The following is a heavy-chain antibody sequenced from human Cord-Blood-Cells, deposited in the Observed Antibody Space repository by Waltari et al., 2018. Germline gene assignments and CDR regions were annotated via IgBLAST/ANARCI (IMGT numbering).Heavy chain of an antibody. CDR2: IKHSGGS. Sequence: QVQLQQWGAGLLKPSETLSLTCAVYGGSFSGYYWSWIRQPPGKGLEWIGEIKHSGGSNYNPSLKSRVTISVDTSKNQFSLKLSSVTAADTAVYYCARGCSGGSCYSAFDIWGQGTMVTVSS. CDR1: GGSFSGYY. V-gene: IGHV4-34*01. CDR3: ARGCSGGSCYSAFDI. J-gene: IGHJ3*02. D-gene: IGHD2-15*01.